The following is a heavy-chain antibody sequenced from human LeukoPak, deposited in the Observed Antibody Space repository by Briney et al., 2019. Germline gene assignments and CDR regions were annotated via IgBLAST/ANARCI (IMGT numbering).Heavy chain of an antibody. CDR2: IFPGDSDT. CDR3: ARRGYSYDESDY. Sequence: GESLKISCKGSGYNFTIYWIGWVRQMPGKGLEWMGIIFPGDSDTTYSPSFQGQVTISADKSISTAYLQWSSLKASDTAMYYCARRGYSYDESDYWGQGTLVTVSS. J-gene: IGHJ4*02. CDR1: GYNFTIYW. V-gene: IGHV5-51*01. D-gene: IGHD5-18*01.